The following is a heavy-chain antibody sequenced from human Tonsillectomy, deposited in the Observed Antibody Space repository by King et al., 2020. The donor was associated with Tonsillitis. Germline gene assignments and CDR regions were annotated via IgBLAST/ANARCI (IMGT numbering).Heavy chain of an antibody. CDR3: ARGRYYGSGSYGAYDI. D-gene: IGHD3-10*01. Sequence: VQLQQWGAGLLKPSETLSLTCAVYGGSFSGYYWSWIRQPPGKGLEWIGEINHSGSTNYNPSHTSRVTISVDTSKNQFSLTLSSVTAADTAVYYCARGRYYGSGSYGAYDIWGQGTMVTVSS. CDR1: GGSFSGYY. CDR2: INHSGST. J-gene: IGHJ3*02. V-gene: IGHV4-34*01.